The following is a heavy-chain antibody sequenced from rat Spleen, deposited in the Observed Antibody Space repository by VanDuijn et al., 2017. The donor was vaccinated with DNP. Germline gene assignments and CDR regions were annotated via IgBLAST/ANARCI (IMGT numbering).Heavy chain of an antibody. CDR3: TTRNSGYGGYFDY. V-gene: IGHV5-20*01. CDR2: ISYAGDNA. D-gene: IGHD4-3*01. CDR1: GFTFSDYY. J-gene: IGHJ2*01. Sequence: EVQLVESGGGLVQPGRSMTLSCAASGFTFSDYYMAWVRQAPTKGLEWVASISYAGDNAYYRDSVKGRFTISRDNAESGLYLQMDSLRSEDTATYYCTTRNSGYGGYFDYWGQGVMVTVSS.